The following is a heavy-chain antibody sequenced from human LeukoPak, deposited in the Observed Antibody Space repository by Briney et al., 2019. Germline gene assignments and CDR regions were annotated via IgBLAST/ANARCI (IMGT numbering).Heavy chain of an antibody. V-gene: IGHV4-30-2*01. CDR2: ISHSGST. CDR3: ARGDCGGDCYSFAY. CDR1: GGSISSSGYS. J-gene: IGHJ4*02. Sequence: PSETLSLTCAVSGGSISSSGYSWNWIRQPPGKGLEWIGYISHSGSTYYNPSLQSRVTISVDRSKNQFSLKLSSVTAADTAVYYCARGDCGGDCYSFAYWGQGTLVTVSS. D-gene: IGHD2-21*02.